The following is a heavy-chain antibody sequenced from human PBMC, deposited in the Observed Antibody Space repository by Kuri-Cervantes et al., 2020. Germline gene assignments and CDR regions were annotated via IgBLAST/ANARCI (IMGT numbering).Heavy chain of an antibody. J-gene: IGHJ4*02. CDR3: ARGHIRFVDY. V-gene: IGHV3-33*05. D-gene: IGHD3-3*01. Sequence: SCKASGYTFINYYVHWVRQAPGKGLEWVAVISYDGSNKYYADSVKGRFTISRDNSKNTLYLQMNSLRAEDTAVYYCARGHIRFVDYWGQGTLVTVSS. CDR1: GYTFINYY. CDR2: ISYDGSNK.